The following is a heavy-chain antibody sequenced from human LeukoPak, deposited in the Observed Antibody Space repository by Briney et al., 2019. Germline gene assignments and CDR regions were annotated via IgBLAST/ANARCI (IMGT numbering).Heavy chain of an antibody. CDR2: ISGSGGST. D-gene: IGHD6-19*01. Sequence: GGSLRLSCAASGFTFSSYAMSWVRQAPGKGLEWVSAISGSGGSTYYADSVKGRFTISRDNSKNTLYLQMNSLRAEDTAVYYCAKDSLYSSGWLLDYWGQGTLVTVSS. CDR3: AKDSLYSSGWLLDY. CDR1: GFTFSSYA. J-gene: IGHJ4*02. V-gene: IGHV3-23*01.